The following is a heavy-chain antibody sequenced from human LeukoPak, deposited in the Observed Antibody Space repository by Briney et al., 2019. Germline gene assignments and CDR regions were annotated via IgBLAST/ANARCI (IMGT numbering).Heavy chain of an antibody. CDR3: ARDYDSSGAQTFDI. V-gene: IGHV3-33*01. CDR1: GFTFSSYG. J-gene: IGHJ3*02. CDR2: IWYDGSNK. Sequence: PGRSLRLSCAASGFTFSSYGMHWVRQAPGKGLGWVAVIWYDGSNKYYADSVKGRFTISRDNSKNTLYLQMNSLRAEDTAVYYCARDYDSSGAQTFDIWGQGTMVTVSS. D-gene: IGHD3-22*01.